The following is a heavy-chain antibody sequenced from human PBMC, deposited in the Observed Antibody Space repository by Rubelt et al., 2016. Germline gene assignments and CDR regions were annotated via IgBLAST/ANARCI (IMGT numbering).Heavy chain of an antibody. CDR2: IKSKTDGGTT. CDR3: SGASSSWYDSWWVASFFDY. V-gene: IGHV3-15*07. J-gene: IGHJ4*02. Sequence: QAPGKGLEWVGRIKSKTDGGTTDYAAPVKGRFTISRDDSKNTLYLQMDSLKTEDTAVYYCSGASSSWYDSWWVASFFDYWGQGTLVTVSS. D-gene: IGHD6-13*01.